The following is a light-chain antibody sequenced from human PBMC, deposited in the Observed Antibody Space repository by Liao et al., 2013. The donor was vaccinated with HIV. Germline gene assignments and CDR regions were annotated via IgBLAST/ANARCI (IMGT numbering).Light chain of an antibody. CDR1: KLDTIY. Sequence: SYELTQPPSMSVSPGQTASITCSGDKLDTIYASYCQRGPGLSPVLVIYQDSKRPSGIPERISGSNSGNAATLTINGTQAMDEADYYCQAWDSAIAYVFGAGTKVTVL. CDR2: QDS. CDR3: QAWDSAIAYV. J-gene: IGLJ1*01. V-gene: IGLV3-1*01.